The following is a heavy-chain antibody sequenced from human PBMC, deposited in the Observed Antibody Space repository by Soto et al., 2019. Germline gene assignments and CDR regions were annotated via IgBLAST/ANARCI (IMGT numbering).Heavy chain of an antibody. J-gene: IGHJ6*02. V-gene: IGHV4-39*01. CDR3: ATLPAAMYFYGSDV. CDR1: GGSVSISTYY. Sequence: QLQLRESGPGLVKPSETLSLTCSVSGGSVSISTYYWAWVRRTPGKGLEWLGSILHSGSTYYNPSLTSRLTLSVDTSEDQFSLNLSSVTATDTGVSYCATLPAAMYFYGSDVWGPGTTVTVSS. CDR2: ILHSGST. D-gene: IGHD2-2*01.